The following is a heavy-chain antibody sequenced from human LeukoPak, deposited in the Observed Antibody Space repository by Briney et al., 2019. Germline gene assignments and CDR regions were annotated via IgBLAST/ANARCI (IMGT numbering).Heavy chain of an antibody. V-gene: IGHV3-21*04. CDR2: ISSSSSYI. D-gene: IGHD2-15*01. CDR1: GFTFSTYS. Sequence: GGSLRLSCAASGFTFSTYSMNWVRQAPGKGLEWVSSISSSSSYIFYADSVKGRFTISRDNAKNSLYLQMNSLRAEDTALYYCARIGCSGGSCYSDYYYYYMDVWGKGTTVTVSS. J-gene: IGHJ6*03. CDR3: ARIGCSGGSCYSDYYYYYMDV.